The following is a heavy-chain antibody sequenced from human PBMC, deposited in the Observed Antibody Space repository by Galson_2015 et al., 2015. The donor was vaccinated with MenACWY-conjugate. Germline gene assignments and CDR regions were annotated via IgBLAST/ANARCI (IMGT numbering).Heavy chain of an antibody. CDR3: ARDGASVSTDIWFDP. CDR2: ISASNGDT. V-gene: IGHV1-18*01. J-gene: IGHJ5*02. Sequence: SVKVSCKASGDTFISYGITWVRQAPGQGLEWMGWISASNGDTDYAQKLQGRVSMTIDTSTSTAYMELRSLRSDDTAVYYCARDGASVSTDIWFDPWGQGTLVTVSS. CDR1: GDTFISYG. D-gene: IGHD2-8*02.